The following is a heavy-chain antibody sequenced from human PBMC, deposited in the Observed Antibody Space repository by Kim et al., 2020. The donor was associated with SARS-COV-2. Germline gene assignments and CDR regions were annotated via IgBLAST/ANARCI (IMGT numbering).Heavy chain of an antibody. Sequence: SVKVSCKASGGTFSSYAISWVRQAPGQGLEWMGGIIPIFGTANYAQKFQGRVTITADESTSTAYMELSSLRSEDTAVYYCARIRIWSGYYRHYYYYGMDVWGQGTTVTVSS. V-gene: IGHV1-69*13. CDR2: IIPIFGTA. J-gene: IGHJ6*02. CDR1: GGTFSSYA. D-gene: IGHD3-3*01. CDR3: ARIRIWSGYYRHYYYYGMDV.